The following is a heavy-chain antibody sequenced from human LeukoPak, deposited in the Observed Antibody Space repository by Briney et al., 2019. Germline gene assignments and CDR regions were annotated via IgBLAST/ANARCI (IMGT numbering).Heavy chain of an antibody. CDR3: ARDSSGWYYFDY. V-gene: IGHV3-21*01. Sequence: GGSLRLSCAASGFTFSSYSMNWVRQAPGKGLEWVSSISSSSSYIYYADSVKGRFTISRDNAKNSLYLQMNSLRAEDTAVYYCARDSSGWYYFDYWGQGTLVTVSS. D-gene: IGHD6-19*01. CDR1: GFTFSSYS. CDR2: ISSSSSYI. J-gene: IGHJ4*02.